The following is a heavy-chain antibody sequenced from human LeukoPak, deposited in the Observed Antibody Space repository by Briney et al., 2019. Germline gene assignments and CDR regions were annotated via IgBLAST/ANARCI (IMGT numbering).Heavy chain of an antibody. CDR1: GFTLTTYA. CDR3: AKASWVSSTDAVR. V-gene: IGHV3-23*01. Sequence: GGSLRLSCAPSGFTLTTYAMSWVRQAPGKGLEWVSGIGDNGGSTYYADSVKGRFTISRDSSRNTVYFQLNNLRVEDTAIYYCAKASWVSSTDAVRWGQGTLVTVSS. CDR2: IGDNGGST. D-gene: IGHD3-16*01. J-gene: IGHJ4*02.